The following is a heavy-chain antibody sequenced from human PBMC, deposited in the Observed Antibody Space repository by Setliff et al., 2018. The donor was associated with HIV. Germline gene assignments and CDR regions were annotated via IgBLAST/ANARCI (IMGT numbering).Heavy chain of an antibody. Sequence: SVKVSCKASGGTFSSYAISWVRQAPGQGLEWMGGIIPILGIANYAQKFQGRVTITADESTSTAYMELSSLRSEDTAVYYCAGDLLNYYDSSGHDYWGQGTLVTVSS. V-gene: IGHV1-69*10. CDR1: GGTFSSYA. CDR2: IIPILGIA. J-gene: IGHJ4*02. D-gene: IGHD3-22*01. CDR3: AGDLLNYYDSSGHDY.